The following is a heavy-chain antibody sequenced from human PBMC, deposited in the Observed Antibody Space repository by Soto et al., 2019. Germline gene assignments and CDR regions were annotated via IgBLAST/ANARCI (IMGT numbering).Heavy chain of an antibody. D-gene: IGHD6-19*01. V-gene: IGHV3-21*01. CDR3: ARDGSGWSRDY. CDR1: GLTLRSGS. J-gene: IGHJ4*02. Sequence: EVQLVESGGGLVKPGGSLSPSGAALGLTLRSGSMNWVGRTQGRGLEWVSSISSTSTYIYYADSVKGRFTISRDNAKNSLYLQMNSLRVEDTAVYYCARDGSGWSRDYWGQGTLVTVSS. CDR2: ISSTSTYI.